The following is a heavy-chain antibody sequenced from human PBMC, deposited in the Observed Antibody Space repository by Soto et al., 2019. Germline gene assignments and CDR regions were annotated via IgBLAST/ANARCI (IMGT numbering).Heavy chain of an antibody. D-gene: IGHD3-9*01. CDR2: ISSSTRTI. Sequence: GVSLRLSCAASGFTFSYHSMNWVRQAQGKGLEWVAYISSSTRTIYYADSVKGRFSISRGNAKNSLYLQMNSLRAEDTAVYSCARDRSRYDSLAGYYLRYYRDVWGKRTRVTVCS. CDR3: ARDRSRYDSLAGYYLRYYRDV. V-gene: IGHV3-48*01. CDR1: GFTFSYHS. J-gene: IGHJ6*03.